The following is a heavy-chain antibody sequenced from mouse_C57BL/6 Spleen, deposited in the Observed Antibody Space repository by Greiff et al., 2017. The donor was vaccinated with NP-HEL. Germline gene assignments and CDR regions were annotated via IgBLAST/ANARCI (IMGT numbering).Heavy chain of an antibody. Sequence: QVQLQQSGAELVKPGASVKISCKASGYAFSSYWMNWVKQRPGKGLEWIGQIYPGDGDTTYNGKFKGKATLTADKSSSTAYMQLSSLTSEDSAVYFCARWAGTGGYFDYWGQGTTLTVSS. CDR2: IYPGDGDT. V-gene: IGHV1-80*01. J-gene: IGHJ2*01. D-gene: IGHD4-1*01. CDR3: ARWAGTGGYFDY. CDR1: GYAFSSYW.